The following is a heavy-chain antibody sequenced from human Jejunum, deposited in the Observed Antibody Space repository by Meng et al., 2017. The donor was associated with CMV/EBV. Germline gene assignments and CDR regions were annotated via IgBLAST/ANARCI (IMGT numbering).Heavy chain of an antibody. V-gene: IGHV4-59*01. Sequence: NVSGGSISGYYWNWIRQPPGEGLEWIGNIDFSGPTKYNPSLKSRVTISVDTSKIQFSLNLGSVAPADTAVYYCARGWGTTSPWDYWGQGMLVTVSS. CDR2: IDFSGPT. J-gene: IGHJ4*02. D-gene: IGHD3-16*01. CDR3: ARGWGTTSPWDY. CDR1: GGSISGYY.